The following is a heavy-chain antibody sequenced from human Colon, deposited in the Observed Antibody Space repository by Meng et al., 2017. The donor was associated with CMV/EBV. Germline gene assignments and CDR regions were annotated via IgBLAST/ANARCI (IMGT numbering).Heavy chain of an antibody. CDR3: ARGDDFWSGWD. D-gene: IGHD3-3*01. V-gene: IGHV4-39*01. CDR2: IYYSGST. J-gene: IGHJ4*02. Sequence: SETLSLTCTVSGGSISSSSYYWGWIRQPPGKGPEWIGSIYYSGSTYYNPSLKSRVTISVDTSKNQFSLKLSSVTAADTAVYYCARGDDFWSGWDWGQGTLVTVSS. CDR1: GGSISSSSYY.